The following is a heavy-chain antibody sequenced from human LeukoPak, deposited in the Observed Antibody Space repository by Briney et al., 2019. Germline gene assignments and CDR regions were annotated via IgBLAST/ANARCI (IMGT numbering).Heavy chain of an antibody. D-gene: IGHD5-12*01. CDR2: IRYDGTNK. V-gene: IGHV3-30*02. J-gene: IGHJ4*02. CDR1: GFTFSSYG. CDR3: ARYGIVATIGFDY. Sequence: GGSLRLSCAASGFTFSSYGMHWVRQAPGKELEWVAFIRYDGTNKYYADSVKGRFTISRDNSKNTLYLQMNRLRVEDTAVYYCARYGIVATIGFDYWGQGTLVTVSS.